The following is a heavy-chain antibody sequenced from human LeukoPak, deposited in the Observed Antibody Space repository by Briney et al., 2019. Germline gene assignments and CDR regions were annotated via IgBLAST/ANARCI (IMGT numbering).Heavy chain of an antibody. CDR1: GFTFSSHG. CDR3: AKRSDYGVNGNYFDY. D-gene: IGHD4-23*01. V-gene: IGHV3-23*01. Sequence: GGSLRLSCAASGFTFSSHGMSWVRQAPGKGLEWVSAISGRDANTYYADSVKGRFTISRDNSKNTLFLQMNSLRAEDTAVYYCAKRSDYGVNGNYFDYWGQGTPVTVSS. J-gene: IGHJ4*02. CDR2: ISGRDANT.